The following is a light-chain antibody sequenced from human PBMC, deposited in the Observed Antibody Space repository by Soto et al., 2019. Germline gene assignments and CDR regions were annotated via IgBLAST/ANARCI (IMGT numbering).Light chain of an antibody. J-gene: IGLJ1*01. CDR2: DVS. CDR1: SSDVGGYNY. Sequence: QSALTQPASVSGSPGQSITISCTGTSSDVGGYNYVSWYQQHPGKAPKLMIYDVSNRPSGVSNRFSGSKSGITASLTISGLQAENEADYYSRSYTSSSTLVFGTGTKLTVL. CDR3: RSYTSSSTLV. V-gene: IGLV2-14*01.